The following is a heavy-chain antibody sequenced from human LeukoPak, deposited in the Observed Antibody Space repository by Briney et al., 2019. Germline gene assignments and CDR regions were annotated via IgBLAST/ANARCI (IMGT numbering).Heavy chain of an antibody. V-gene: IGHV1-8*01. CDR1: GYTFTSYD. D-gene: IGHD2-2*01. J-gene: IGHJ6*03. CDR2: MNPNSGNT. CDR3: ARGFRSSTSCYAIGCIFKPAAARGYYYYMDV. Sequence: ASVKVSCKASGYTFTSYDINWVRQATGQGLEWMGWMNPNSGNTGYAQKFQGRVTMTRNTSISTAFMELSSLRSEDTAVYYCARGFRSSTSCYAIGCIFKPAAARGYYYYMDVWGKGTTVTISS.